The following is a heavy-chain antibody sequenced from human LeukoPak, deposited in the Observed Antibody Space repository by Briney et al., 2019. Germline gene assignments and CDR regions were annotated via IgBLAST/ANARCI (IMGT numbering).Heavy chain of an antibody. CDR2: IYTSGST. Sequence: KTSETLSLTCTVSGGSISSYYWSWIRQPAGKGLEWIGRIYTSGSTYYNPSLKSRVTISVDTSKNQFSLKLSSVTAADTAVYYCARGGRGSGWYRREGIRAYYYMDVWGKGTTVTVSS. CDR1: GGSISSYY. CDR3: ARGGRGSGWYRREGIRAYYYMDV. J-gene: IGHJ6*03. D-gene: IGHD6-19*01. V-gene: IGHV4-4*07.